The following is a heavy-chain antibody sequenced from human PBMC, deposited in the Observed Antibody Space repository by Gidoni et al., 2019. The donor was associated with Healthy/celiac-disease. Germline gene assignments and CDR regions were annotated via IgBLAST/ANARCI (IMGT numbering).Heavy chain of an antibody. CDR1: GFTFSDYY. CDR3: ARDRVGWRWLPSGLAADY. J-gene: IGHJ4*02. Sequence: QVQLVASGGGLVKPGGSLRLSCAASGFTFSDYYMSWIRQAPGKGLEWVSYISSSGSTIYYADSVKGRFTISRDNAKNSLYLQMNSLRAEDTAVYYCARDRVGWRWLPSGLAADYWGQGTLVTVSS. V-gene: IGHV3-11*01. CDR2: ISSSGSTI. D-gene: IGHD5-12*01.